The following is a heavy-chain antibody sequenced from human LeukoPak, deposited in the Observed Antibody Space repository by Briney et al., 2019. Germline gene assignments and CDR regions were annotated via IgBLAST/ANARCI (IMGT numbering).Heavy chain of an antibody. Sequence: PGGSLRLSCAASGFTFSSYAMSWVRQAPGKGLEWASAISGSGGSTYYADSVKGRFTISRDNSKNTLYLQMNSLRAEDTAVYYCAKEGPTDYYDSSGSYFDYWGQGTLVTVSS. J-gene: IGHJ4*02. CDR2: ISGSGGST. CDR3: AKEGPTDYYDSSGSYFDY. CDR1: GFTFSSYA. D-gene: IGHD3-22*01. V-gene: IGHV3-23*01.